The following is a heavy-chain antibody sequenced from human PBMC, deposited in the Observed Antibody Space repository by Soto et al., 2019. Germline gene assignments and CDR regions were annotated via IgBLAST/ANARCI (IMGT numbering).Heavy chain of an antibody. CDR2: IRNKINNYST. CDR1: GFTFSDHF. D-gene: IGHD3-10*01. Sequence: PGGSLRLSCAASGFTFSDHFMDWVRQAPGKGLEWVGRIRNKINNYSTQYAAPVKGRFTISRDDSKNSVYLQMRSLQPEDTAVYFCRVVGSRPDQIFFDYWGHGTLVTVSS. J-gene: IGHJ4*01. CDR3: RVVGSRPDQIFFDY. V-gene: IGHV3-72*01.